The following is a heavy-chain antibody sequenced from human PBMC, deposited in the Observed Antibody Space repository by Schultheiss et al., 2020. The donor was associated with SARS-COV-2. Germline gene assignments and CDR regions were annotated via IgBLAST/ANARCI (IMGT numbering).Heavy chain of an antibody. CDR1: GFTVSSNY. J-gene: IGHJ4*02. D-gene: IGHD1-26*01. Sequence: GGSLRLSCAASGFTVSSNYMSWVRQAPGKGLEWVSVIYSGGSTYYADSVKGRFTVSRDISKNTLYLQMNSLRAEDTAVYYCAKDESGSYYAYYFDYWGQGTLVTVSS. CDR3: AKDESGSYYAYYFDY. V-gene: IGHV3-53*01. CDR2: IYSGGST.